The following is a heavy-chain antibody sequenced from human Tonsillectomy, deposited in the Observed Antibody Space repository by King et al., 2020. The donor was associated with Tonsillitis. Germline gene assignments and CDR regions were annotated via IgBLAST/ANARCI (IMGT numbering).Heavy chain of an antibody. V-gene: IGHV3-30*18. Sequence: QLVQSGGGVAQPGRSLRLSCAASGFTFNNFDMHWVRQAPGKGLEWVAVISHDESNKYYADSVKGRFTISRDNSKNTLYLQMNSLSAEDTAVYYCAKDLGDFYDSSGYFDYWGQGTLVTVSS. CDR3: AKDLGDFYDSSGYFDY. CDR1: GFTFNNFD. D-gene: IGHD3-22*01. CDR2: ISHDESNK. J-gene: IGHJ4*02.